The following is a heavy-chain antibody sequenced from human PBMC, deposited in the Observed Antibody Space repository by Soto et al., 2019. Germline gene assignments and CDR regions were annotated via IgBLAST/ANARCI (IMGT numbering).Heavy chain of an antibody. CDR1: GFTFSSYA. J-gene: IGHJ3*02. CDR2: ISNNGDNT. Sequence: EVQLLESGGGLIQPGGSLRLSCAASGFTFSSYAMSWVRQAPGKGLEWVSAISNNGDNTYYADSVKGRFTISRADSKNTLYLQMNSLSAEDTAVYSCAKVDAQYSDNWYPAFDIWGQGTTVAVSS. D-gene: IGHD6-13*01. CDR3: AKVDAQYSDNWYPAFDI. V-gene: IGHV3-23*01.